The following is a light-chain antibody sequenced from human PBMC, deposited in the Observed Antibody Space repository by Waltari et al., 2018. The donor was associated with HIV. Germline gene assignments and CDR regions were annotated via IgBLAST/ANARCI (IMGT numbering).Light chain of an antibody. CDR2: DAS. CDR1: QDITNH. J-gene: IGKJ4*01. V-gene: IGKV1-33*01. CDR3: QQYDNLPLT. Sequence: DVLMTQSPSSLSASVGDSVTITCQASQDITNHLNWYQQKPGSAPKLLIYDASNLETGVPSRFSGSRSGTAFTFTVTSLQPEDIATYYCQQYDNLPLTFGGGTKVEI.